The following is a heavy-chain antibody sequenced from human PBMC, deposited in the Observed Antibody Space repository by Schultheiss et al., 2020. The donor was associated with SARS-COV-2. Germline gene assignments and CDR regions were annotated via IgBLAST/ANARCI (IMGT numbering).Heavy chain of an antibody. D-gene: IGHD2-2*01. CDR1: GGSISSGGYY. V-gene: IGHV4-61*08. Sequence: SETLSLTCTVSGGSISSGGYYWSWIRQHPGKGLEWIGYIYYSGSTNYNPSLKSRVTISADTSTNEISLKLKSVTAADTAVYYCARVPRNSDIAVVPVASYDYYGLDVWGQGTTVTVSS. J-gene: IGHJ6*02. CDR2: IYYSGST. CDR3: ARVPRNSDIAVVPVASYDYYGLDV.